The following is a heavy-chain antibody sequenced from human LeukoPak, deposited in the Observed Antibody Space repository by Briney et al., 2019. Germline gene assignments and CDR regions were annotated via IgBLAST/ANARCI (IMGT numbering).Heavy chain of an antibody. J-gene: IGHJ4*02. D-gene: IGHD6-6*01. CDR2: IYWHDDK. CDR1: GFSLSTSGVG. V-gene: IGHV2-5*01. Sequence: QITLKESGPTLVKPTQTLTLTCTFSGFSLSTSGVGVGWIRQPPGKALERLALIYWHDDKRYSPSLKSSLTITKDTSKNQVVLTMTNMDPVDTATYYCAHTTSSSSGNYFDYWGQGTLVTVSS. CDR3: AHTTSSSSGNYFDY.